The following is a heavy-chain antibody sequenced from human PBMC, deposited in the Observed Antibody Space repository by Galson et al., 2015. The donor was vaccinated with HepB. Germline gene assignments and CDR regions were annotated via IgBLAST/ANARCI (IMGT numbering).Heavy chain of an antibody. Sequence: SVKVSCKASGGTFSSYAISWVRQAPGQGLEWMGGIIPIFGTANYAQKFQGRVTITADESTSTAYMELSSLRSEDTAVYYCARSDSSGYYFDYWGQGTLVTVSS. CDR1: GGTFSSYA. J-gene: IGHJ4*02. V-gene: IGHV1-69*13. CDR2: IIPIFGTA. CDR3: ARSDSSGYYFDY. D-gene: IGHD3-22*01.